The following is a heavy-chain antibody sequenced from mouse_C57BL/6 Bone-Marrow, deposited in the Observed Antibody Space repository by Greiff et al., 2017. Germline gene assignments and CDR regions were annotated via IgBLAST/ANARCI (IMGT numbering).Heavy chain of an antibody. V-gene: IGHV14-3*01. CDR2: IDPANGNT. D-gene: IGHD2-1*01. CDR1: GFNIKNTY. CDR3: ARSAYGNYVDWYFDG. Sequence: EVQLQQSVAELVRPGASVKLSCTASGFNIKNTYMHWVKQRPEQGLEWIGRIDPANGNTKYAPKFQGKATITADTSSNTAYLQLSSLTSEDTAIYYCARSAYGNYVDWYFDGWGTGTTVTVAS. J-gene: IGHJ1*03.